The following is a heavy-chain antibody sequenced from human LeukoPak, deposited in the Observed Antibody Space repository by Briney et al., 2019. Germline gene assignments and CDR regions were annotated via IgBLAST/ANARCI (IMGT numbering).Heavy chain of an antibody. J-gene: IGHJ3*02. CDR2: IFHTGST. V-gene: IGHV4-30-2*01. CDR3: ARVPPSITMIVGSI. Sequence: PSETLSLTCTVSNASMSSGGYYWSWIRQPPGEGLEWIGYIFHTGSTYYKPSLKSRVTISVDRSKNQFSLKLTSVTAADTAVYYCARVPPSITMIVGSIWGQGTMVTVSS. D-gene: IGHD3-22*01. CDR1: NASMSSGGYY.